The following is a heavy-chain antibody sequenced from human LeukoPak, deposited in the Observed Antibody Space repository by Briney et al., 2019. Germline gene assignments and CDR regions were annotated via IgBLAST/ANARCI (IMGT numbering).Heavy chain of an antibody. CDR3: AREGYYDSSGYSIRFSY. V-gene: IGHV3-74*01. CDR1: EFTFSSYW. CDR2: IHSDGRTT. Sequence: GGSLRLSCEASEFTFSSYWMHWVRQAPGKGLVWVSRIHSDGRTTIYADSVKGRFTISRDNAKNTLYLQMNSLRAEDTAVYYCAREGYYDSSGYSIRFSYWGQGTLVTVSS. D-gene: IGHD3-22*01. J-gene: IGHJ4*02.